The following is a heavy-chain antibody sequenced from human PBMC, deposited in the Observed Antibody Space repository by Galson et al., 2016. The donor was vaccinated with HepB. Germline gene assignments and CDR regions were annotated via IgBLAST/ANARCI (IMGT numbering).Heavy chain of an antibody. Sequence: TLSLTCTVSGDSSSDGDYYWSWIRQPPGKGLEWIGYMYFSGETYYNPSLNSRSSISVDTSKTQFSLKLRSVTAADTAVYYCARGPPGGCGRGACYLGAFDLWGQGTMVTVSS. J-gene: IGHJ3*01. CDR2: MYFSGET. D-gene: IGHD2-21*01. CDR3: ARGPPGGCGRGACYLGAFDL. V-gene: IGHV4-30-4*01. CDR1: GDSSSDGDYY.